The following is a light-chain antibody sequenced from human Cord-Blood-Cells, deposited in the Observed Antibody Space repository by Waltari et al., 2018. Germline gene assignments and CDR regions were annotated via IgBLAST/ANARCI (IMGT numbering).Light chain of an antibody. CDR2: EDN. CDR1: SGSIASNY. J-gene: IGLJ3*02. CDR3: QSYDSSPWV. Sequence: NFMLTQPHSVSESPGKTVTISCTRSSGSIASNYVPWYQQRPGSAPTTVIYEDNQRHSGVPDRFSGSIDSSSNSASLTISGLKTEDEADYYCQSYDSSPWVFGGGTKLTVL. V-gene: IGLV6-57*03.